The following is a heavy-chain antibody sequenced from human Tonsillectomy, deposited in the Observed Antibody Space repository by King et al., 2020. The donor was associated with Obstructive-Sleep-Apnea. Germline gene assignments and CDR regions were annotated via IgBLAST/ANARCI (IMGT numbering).Heavy chain of an antibody. CDR1: GGSISSYY. D-gene: IGHD5-18*01. Sequence: VQLQESGPGLVKPSETLSLTCTVSGGSISSYYWSWIRQPPGKGLEWIGYIYYSGSTNYNPSLKSRVTISVDTSKNQFSLKLSSVTAADTAVYYCARGGYSYGETGFDPWGLGTLVTVSS. CDR2: IYYSGST. J-gene: IGHJ5*02. V-gene: IGHV4-59*01. CDR3: ARGGYSYGETGFDP.